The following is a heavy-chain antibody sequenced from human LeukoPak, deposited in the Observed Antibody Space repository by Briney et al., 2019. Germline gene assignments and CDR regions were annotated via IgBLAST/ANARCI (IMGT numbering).Heavy chain of an antibody. J-gene: IGHJ3*02. CDR3: AKDAMATVTRGAFDI. D-gene: IGHD4-17*01. CDR1: GFTFSSYA. CDR2: ISDSGSST. Sequence: GGSLRLSCAASGFTFSSYAMSWVRQAPEKGLEWASGISDSGSSTYDADSVKGRFTIFRDNSKNTLYLQMNSLRAEDTAVYYCAKDAMATVTRGAFDIWGQGTMVTVSS. V-gene: IGHV3-23*01.